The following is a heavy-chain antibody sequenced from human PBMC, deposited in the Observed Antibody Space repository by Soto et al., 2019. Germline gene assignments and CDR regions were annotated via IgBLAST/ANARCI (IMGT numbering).Heavy chain of an antibody. CDR2: THYSGST. Sequence: SETLSLTCTVSGGSISSYYWSWIRQPPGKGLEWIGYTHYSGSTNYNPSLKSRVTISVDTSKNQFSLKLSSVTAADTAVYYCARLHCDSPNCVPLDPWGQGTLVTVSS. CDR1: GGSISSYY. J-gene: IGHJ5*02. D-gene: IGHD2-2*01. V-gene: IGHV4-59*08. CDR3: ARLHCDSPNCVPLDP.